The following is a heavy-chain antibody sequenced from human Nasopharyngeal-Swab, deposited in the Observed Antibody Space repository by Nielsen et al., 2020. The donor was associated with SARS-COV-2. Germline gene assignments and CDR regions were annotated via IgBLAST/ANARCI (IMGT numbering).Heavy chain of an antibody. J-gene: IGHJ4*02. CDR3: AKDGGGGVQSIAAAGTHFDY. CDR1: GFTFSSYD. V-gene: IGHV3-13*05. CDR2: IGTAGDP. D-gene: IGHD6-13*01. Sequence: GGSLRLSCAASGFTFSSYDMHWVRQATGKGLEWVSAIGTAGDPYYPGSVKGRFTISRENAKNSLYLQMNSLRAGDTAVYYCAKDGGGGVQSIAAAGTHFDYWGQGTLVTVSS.